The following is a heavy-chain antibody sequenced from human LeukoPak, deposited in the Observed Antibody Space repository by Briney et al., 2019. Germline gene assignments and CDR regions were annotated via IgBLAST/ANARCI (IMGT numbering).Heavy chain of an antibody. V-gene: IGHV3-23*01. D-gene: IGHD3-10*01. CDR3: ANLLWFGELFVFDY. J-gene: IGHJ4*02. CDR1: GFTFSSYA. Sequence: GGSLRLSCAASGFTFSSYAMSWVRQAPGKGLEWVSAIRGSGGSTYYADSVKGRFTISRDNSKNTLYLQMNSLRAEDTAVYYCANLLWFGELFVFDYWGQGTLVTVSS. CDR2: IRGSGGST.